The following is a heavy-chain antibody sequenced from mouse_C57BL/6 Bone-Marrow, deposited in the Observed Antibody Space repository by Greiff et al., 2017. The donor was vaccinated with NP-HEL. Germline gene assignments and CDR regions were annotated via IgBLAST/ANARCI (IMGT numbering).Heavy chain of an antibody. J-gene: IGHJ1*03. Sequence: QVQLQQSGAELVKPGASVKISCKASGYAFSSYWMNWVKQRPGKGLEWIGQIYPGDGDTNYNGKFKGKATLTADKSSSTAYMQLSSLTSEDSAVYFCARSLITTVVASYWYFDVWGTGTTVTVSS. V-gene: IGHV1-80*01. D-gene: IGHD1-1*01. CDR3: ARSLITTVVASYWYFDV. CDR2: IYPGDGDT. CDR1: GYAFSSYW.